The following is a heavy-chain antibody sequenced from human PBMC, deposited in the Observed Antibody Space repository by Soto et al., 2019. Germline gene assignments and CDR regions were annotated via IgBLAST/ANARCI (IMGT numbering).Heavy chain of an antibody. D-gene: IGHD2-2*01. CDR2: ISAYNDNT. Sequence: AASVKVSCKASGYTFTSYGISWVRQAPGQGLEWMGWISAYNDNTHYAQKFRGRVTITSDRSVSTAYMELSSLRSEDMVVYSCGSPGYEAHSYYVGYCSSTSCYHDYWGQGTLVTVSS. J-gene: IGHJ4*02. V-gene: IGHV1-18*03. CDR1: GYTFTSYG. CDR3: GSPGYEAHSYYVGYCSSTSCYHDY.